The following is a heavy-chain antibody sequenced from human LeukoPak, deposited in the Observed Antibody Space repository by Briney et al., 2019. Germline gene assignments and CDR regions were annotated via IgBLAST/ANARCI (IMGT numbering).Heavy chain of an antibody. J-gene: IGHJ6*02. CDR2: IYYSGST. V-gene: IGHV4-59*01. D-gene: IGHD5-18*01. CDR3: ARVGGDTAMVNYYYYYGMDV. CDR1: GGSISSYY. Sequence: SETLSLTCTVSGGSISSYYWSWIRQPPGKGLEWIGYIYYSGSTNYNPSLKSRVTISVDTSKNQFSLKLSSVTAADTAVYYRARVGGDTAMVNYYYYYGMDVWGQGTTVTVSS.